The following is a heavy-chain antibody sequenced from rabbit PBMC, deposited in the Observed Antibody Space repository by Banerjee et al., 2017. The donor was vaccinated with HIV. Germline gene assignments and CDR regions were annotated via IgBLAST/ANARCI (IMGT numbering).Heavy chain of an antibody. V-gene: IGHV1S47*01. CDR2: IYNGDGST. CDR3: ARWGYGMDL. D-gene: IGHD3-1*01. J-gene: IGHJ6*01. Sequence: EESGGDLVKPEGSLTLTCKASGFDFSSNAMCWVRQAPGKGPEWIACIYNGDGSTYYASWAKGRFTISKTSSTTVTLQMTSLTAADTATYFCARWGYGMDLRGQGTLVTVS. CDR1: GFDFSSNA.